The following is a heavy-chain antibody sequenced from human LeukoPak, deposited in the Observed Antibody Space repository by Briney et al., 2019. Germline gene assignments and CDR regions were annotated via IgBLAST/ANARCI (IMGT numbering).Heavy chain of an antibody. Sequence: GASVKVSCKASGGTFSSYAISWVRQAPGQGLEWMGRIIPIFGTANYAQKFQGRVTITTDESTSTAYMELSSLRSEDTAVYYCARVAMVTPRWFDPWGQGTLVIVSS. CDR1: GGTFSSYA. CDR3: ARVAMVTPRWFDP. D-gene: IGHD5-18*01. J-gene: IGHJ5*02. V-gene: IGHV1-69*05. CDR2: IIPIFGTA.